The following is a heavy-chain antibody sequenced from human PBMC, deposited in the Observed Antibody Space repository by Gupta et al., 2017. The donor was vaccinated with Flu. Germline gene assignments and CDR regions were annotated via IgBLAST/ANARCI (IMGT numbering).Heavy chain of an antibody. CDR1: GVTFSNYG. J-gene: IGHJ6*02. CDR3: AKDRSRGTFFYFYGMDV. V-gene: IGHV3-30*18. Sequence: LVQARPGVVKPKCFLGLSCSVSGVTFSNYGVRWVRPAPGKGLEWVAVISHDGRNKYYADSVKGRFTISRDISKNTLYLRMNRLRPEDTAVYYCAKDRSRGTFFYFYGMDVWGQGTTVTVSS. D-gene: IGHD3-16*02. CDR2: ISHDGRNK.